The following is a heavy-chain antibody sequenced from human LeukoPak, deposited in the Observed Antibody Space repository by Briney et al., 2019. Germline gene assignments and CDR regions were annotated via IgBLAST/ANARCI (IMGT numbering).Heavy chain of an antibody. CDR2: IIPIFGTA. CDR1: GGTFSSYA. D-gene: IGHD2-2*01. V-gene: IGHV1-69*13. Sequence: ASVTVSCTASGGTFSSYAISWVRQAPGQGLEWMGGIIPIFGTASYAQKFQGRVTITADESTSTAYMELSSLRSEDTAVYYCATHPLGYCSSTSCNFQGYFDYWGQGTLVTVSS. J-gene: IGHJ4*02. CDR3: ATHPLGYCSSTSCNFQGYFDY.